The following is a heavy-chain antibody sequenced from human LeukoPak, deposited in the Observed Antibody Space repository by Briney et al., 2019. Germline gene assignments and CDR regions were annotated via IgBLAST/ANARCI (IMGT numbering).Heavy chain of an antibody. D-gene: IGHD6-13*01. CDR1: GFTFSSYA. CDR2: ISGSGGST. V-gene: IGHV3-23*01. Sequence: GGSLRLSCAASGFTFSSYAMSWVRQAPGKGLEWVSAISGSGGSTYYADSVKGRFTISRDNSKNTLYLQMNSLRAEDTAVYYCAKLGAEYSSSWYSPFDYWGQGTLVTVSS. J-gene: IGHJ4*02. CDR3: AKLGAEYSSSWYSPFDY.